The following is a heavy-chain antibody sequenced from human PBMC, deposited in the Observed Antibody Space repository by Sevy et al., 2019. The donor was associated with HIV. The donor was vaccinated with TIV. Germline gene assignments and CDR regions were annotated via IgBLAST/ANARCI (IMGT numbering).Heavy chain of an antibody. CDR3: ARGYYDSSGYYYLDI. CDR1: GGSISSGGYY. J-gene: IGHJ3*02. Sequence: SETLSLTCTVSGGSISSGGYYWSWIRQHPGKGLEWIGYIYYSGSTYYNPSLKSRVTISVDTSKNQFSLKLSSVTAADTAGYYCARGYYDSSGYYYLDIWGQGTMVTVSS. D-gene: IGHD3-22*01. V-gene: IGHV4-31*03. CDR2: IYYSGST.